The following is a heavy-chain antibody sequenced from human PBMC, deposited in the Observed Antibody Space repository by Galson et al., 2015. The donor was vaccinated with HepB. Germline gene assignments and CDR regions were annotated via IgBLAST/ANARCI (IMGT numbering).Heavy chain of an antibody. D-gene: IGHD2-2*02. Sequence: LSLTCTVSGGSISSSSYYWGWIRQPPGKGLEWIGSIYYSGSTYYNPSLKSRVTIFVDTSKNQFSLKLSSVTAADTAVYYCARHVRQYQLLYRYYYYYMDVWGKGTTVTVSS. V-gene: IGHV4-39*01. CDR2: IYYSGST. J-gene: IGHJ6*03. CDR1: GGSISSSSYY. CDR3: ARHVRQYQLLYRYYYYYMDV.